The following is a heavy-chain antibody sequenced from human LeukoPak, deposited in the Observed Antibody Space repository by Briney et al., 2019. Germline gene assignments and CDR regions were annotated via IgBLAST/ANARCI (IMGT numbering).Heavy chain of an antibody. CDR1: GGSFSSYY. CDR3: ARGPNWIDY. Sequence: SETLSLTCTVSGGSFSSYYWSWIRQPPGKGLEWIGYIYYTGSTNYNPSLKSRVTISIDASKNQFSLRVNSGTAADTAVYYCARGPNWIDYWGQGTLVTVSS. V-gene: IGHV4-59*01. J-gene: IGHJ4*02. D-gene: IGHD1-1*01. CDR2: IYYTGST.